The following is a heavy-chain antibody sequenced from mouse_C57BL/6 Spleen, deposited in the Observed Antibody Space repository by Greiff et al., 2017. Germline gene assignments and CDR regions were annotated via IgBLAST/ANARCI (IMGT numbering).Heavy chain of an antibody. V-gene: IGHV1-15*01. J-gene: IGHJ2*01. CDR1: GYTYTDYE. CDR3: TRGGFDY. Sequence: QVQLQQSGAELVRPGASVTLSCKASGYTYTDYEMHWVKQTPVHGLEWIGAIDPETGGTAYNQKFKGKAILTADKASSTAYMELRSLTSEDSAVYYCTRGGFDYWGQGTTLTVSS. CDR2: IDPETGGT.